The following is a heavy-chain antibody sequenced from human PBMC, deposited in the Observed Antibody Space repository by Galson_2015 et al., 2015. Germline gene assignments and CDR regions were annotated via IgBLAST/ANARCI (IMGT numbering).Heavy chain of an antibody. V-gene: IGHV3-30*18. J-gene: IGHJ4*02. CDR3: AKGECRCSERIDY. CDR2: ISYDGSNK. Sequence: SLRLSCAASGFTFSSCGMHWVRQAPGKGLEWVAVISYDGSNKYYADSVKGRFTISRDNSKNTLYLQMNSLRAEDTAVYYCAKGECRCSERIDYWGQGTLVTVSS. CDR1: GFTFSSCG. D-gene: IGHD2-15*01.